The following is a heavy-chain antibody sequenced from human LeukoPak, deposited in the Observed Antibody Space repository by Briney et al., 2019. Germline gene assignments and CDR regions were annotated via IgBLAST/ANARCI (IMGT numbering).Heavy chain of an antibody. Sequence: SETLSLTRTVSGGSISSSSYYWGWIRQPPGKGLEWIGSIYYSGSTYYNPSLKSRVTISVDTSKNQFSLKLSSVTAADTAVYYCARNMITFGGVIVPFDYWGQGTLVTVSS. CDR1: GGSISSSSYY. CDR3: ARNMITFGGVIVPFDY. CDR2: IYYSGST. V-gene: IGHV4-39*07. J-gene: IGHJ4*02. D-gene: IGHD3-16*02.